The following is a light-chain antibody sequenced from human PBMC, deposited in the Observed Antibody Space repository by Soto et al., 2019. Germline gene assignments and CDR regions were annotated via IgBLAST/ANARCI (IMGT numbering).Light chain of an antibody. V-gene: IGKV3-11*01. Sequence: EIVLTQSPATLSLSPGERATLSCRASQSVSTYLAWYQHKPGQAPRLLIYDASNRATGIPARFSGSGSGTDFTLTINSLEPEDFAVYYCQQRTNLHQTFGQGTKVEIK. CDR3: QQRTNLHQT. CDR2: DAS. J-gene: IGKJ1*01. CDR1: QSVSTY.